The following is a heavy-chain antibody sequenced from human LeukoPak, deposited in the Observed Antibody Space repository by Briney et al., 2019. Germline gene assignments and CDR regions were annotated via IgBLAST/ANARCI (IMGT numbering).Heavy chain of an antibody. Sequence: GGSLRLSCAASGFTFSSYAMHWVRQAPGKGLEWAAVISFDGSNKYYADSVKGRFTISRDNSKNTLYLQVNSLRAEDTAVYYCARDIRYSSSWRFDYWGQGTLVTVSS. D-gene: IGHD6-13*01. CDR1: GFTFSSYA. CDR2: ISFDGSNK. V-gene: IGHV3-30-3*01. J-gene: IGHJ4*02. CDR3: ARDIRYSSSWRFDY.